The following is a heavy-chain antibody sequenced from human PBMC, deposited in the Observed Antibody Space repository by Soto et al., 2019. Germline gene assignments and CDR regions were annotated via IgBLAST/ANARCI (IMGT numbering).Heavy chain of an antibody. Sequence: SVKVSCKASGGTFSSYAISWVRQAPGQGLEWMGGIIPIFGTANYAQKFQGRVTITADESTSTAYMELSSLRSEDTAVYYCARSGGSYYRAFDICGQRTMVPVSS. CDR3: ARSGGSYYRAFDI. V-gene: IGHV1-69*01. CDR2: IIPIFGTA. CDR1: GGTFSSYA. J-gene: IGHJ3*02. D-gene: IGHD1-26*01.